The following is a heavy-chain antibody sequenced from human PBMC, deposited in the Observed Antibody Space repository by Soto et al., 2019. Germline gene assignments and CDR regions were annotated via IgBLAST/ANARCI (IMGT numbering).Heavy chain of an antibody. J-gene: IGHJ4*01. V-gene: IGHV1-69*01. Sequence: SKNWVRQAPGQGLEWMGGIIPICGTANYAQKFQGRVTITADESTSTAYMELSSLRSEDTAIYYCAKRDDSGGSRGAPFDYWGPGTLVTVSS. CDR3: AKRDDSGGSRGAPFDY. CDR1: S. CDR2: IIPICGTA. D-gene: IGHD3-22*01.